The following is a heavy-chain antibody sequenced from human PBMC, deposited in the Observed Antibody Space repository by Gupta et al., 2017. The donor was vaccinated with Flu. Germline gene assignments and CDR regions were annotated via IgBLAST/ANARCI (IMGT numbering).Heavy chain of an antibody. V-gene: IGHV3-21*02. D-gene: IGHD2-8*02. Sequence: EAQLTESGGGLVKPGGSPRLSCPASGFPLSTSSMDWVRQAPGKGLQWVASISSSSRFIKYAESVKGRFTVSRDNAKNLLFLQMDSLRAEDTAVYYCAREGYCTGGSCYYHGMDVWGQGTTVTVSS. CDR1: GFPLSTSS. CDR3: AREGYCTGGSCYYHGMDV. CDR2: ISSSSRFI. J-gene: IGHJ6*02.